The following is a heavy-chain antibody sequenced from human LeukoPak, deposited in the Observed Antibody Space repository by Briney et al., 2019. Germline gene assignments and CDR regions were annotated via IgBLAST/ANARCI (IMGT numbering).Heavy chain of an antibody. CDR3: ARVDLYDSSGYFDY. J-gene: IGHJ4*02. V-gene: IGHV3-33*01. Sequence: GGSLRLSCAASGFTFSNYGMHWVRQAPGKGLEWVAVILSDGSQEFYADSVKGRFTISRDNAKNTLYLQMNSLRAEDTAVYYCARVDLYDSSGYFDYWGQGTLVTVSS. CDR1: GFTFSNYG. CDR2: ILSDGSQE. D-gene: IGHD3-22*01.